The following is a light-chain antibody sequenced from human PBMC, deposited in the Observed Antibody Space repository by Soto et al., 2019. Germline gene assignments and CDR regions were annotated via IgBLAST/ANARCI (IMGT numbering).Light chain of an antibody. V-gene: IGLV2-14*01. CDR3: SSYTSRSTLYV. CDR2: EVT. Sequence: QSVLTQPASVSGSPGQSITVSCTGTSSDIGGYNYVSWYQQHPGKAPKLMVYEVTNRPSGVSDRFSGSKSGNTASLTISGLQAVDEGYYYCSSYTSRSTLYVFGTGTKLTVL. J-gene: IGLJ1*01. CDR1: SSDIGGYNY.